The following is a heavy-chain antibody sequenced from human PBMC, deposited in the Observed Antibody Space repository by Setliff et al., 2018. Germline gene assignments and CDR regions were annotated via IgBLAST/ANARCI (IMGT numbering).Heavy chain of an antibody. V-gene: IGHV2-5*01. D-gene: IGHD3-22*01. CDR1: GFSLSTSGVG. J-gene: IGHJ4*02. CDR3: AHRRGDYYDSSGYYYDY. CDR2: IYWNDDK. Sequence: SGPTLVNPTQTLTLTCTFSGFSLSTSGVGVGWIRQPPGKALEWLTLIYWNDDKRYSPSLKSRLTITKDTSKNQVVLTMTNMDPVDTATYYCAHRRGDYYDSSGYYYDYWGQGTLVTVSS.